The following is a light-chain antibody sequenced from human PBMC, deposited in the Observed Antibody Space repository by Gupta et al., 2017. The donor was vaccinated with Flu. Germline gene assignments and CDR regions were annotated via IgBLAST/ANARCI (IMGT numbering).Light chain of an antibody. V-gene: IGLV8-61*01. J-gene: IGLJ3*02. CDR3: ELFMCRDISV. Sequence: QTAETQEPSFSVSPGGTVTLTCGLSSGSVSTNSYTSWYQQTPGQPPRTLIYNTNIRSSGVPDRFSGSILGNKAALTITGAQADDESYYYCELFMCRDISVFGGGTKLTVL. CDR2: NTN. CDR1: SGSVSTNSY.